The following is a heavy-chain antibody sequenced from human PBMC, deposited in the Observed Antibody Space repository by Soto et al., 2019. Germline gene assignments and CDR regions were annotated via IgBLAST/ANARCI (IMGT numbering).Heavy chain of an antibody. CDR1: GFTFSTTW. CDR3: AAVWLGY. D-gene: IGHD3-16*01. CDR2: IKSKTDGGTT. V-gene: IGHV3-15*01. Sequence: PGGSLRLSCAASGFTFSTTWMRWVRQAPGKGLEWVGRIKSKTDGGTTDYVAPVKGRFTISRDDSKNTLYLQMDSLKTEDTAVYYCAAVWLGYWGQGTLVTVSS. J-gene: IGHJ4*02.